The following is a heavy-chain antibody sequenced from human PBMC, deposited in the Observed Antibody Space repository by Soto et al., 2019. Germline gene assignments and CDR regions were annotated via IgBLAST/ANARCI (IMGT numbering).Heavy chain of an antibody. CDR3: ASERTGDPTFFDY. D-gene: IGHD3-16*01. V-gene: IGHV4-61*01. Sequence: PSETLSLTCTVSGGSVSSGSYYWSWIRQPPGKGLEWIGYIYYSGTTHYNPSLKSRVTISVDTSKKQFSLKLTSVTAADTAVYYCASERTGDPTFFDYWGRGTLVTVSS. CDR2: IYYSGTT. J-gene: IGHJ4*02. CDR1: GGSVSSGSYY.